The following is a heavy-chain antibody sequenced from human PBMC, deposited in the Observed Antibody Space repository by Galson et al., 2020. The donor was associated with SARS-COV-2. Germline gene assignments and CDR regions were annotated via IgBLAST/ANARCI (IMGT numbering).Heavy chain of an antibody. CDR3: ARSCSSTTCFQTDGMDV. D-gene: IGHD2-2*01. CDR2: INPNSGGT. V-gene: IGHV1-2*02. Sequence: ASVKVSCKASGYTFTGYYLHWVRQVPGQGLEWMGWINPNSGGTNYAQKFQGRVTMTGDTSISTAYMELSSLRSDDTAVYFCARSCSSTTCFQTDGMDVWGQGTTVTVSS. J-gene: IGHJ6*02. CDR1: GYTFTGYY.